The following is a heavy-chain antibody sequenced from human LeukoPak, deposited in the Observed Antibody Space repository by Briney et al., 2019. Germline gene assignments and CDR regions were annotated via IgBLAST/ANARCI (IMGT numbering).Heavy chain of an antibody. CDR1: GYIFTSYW. Sequence: GESLQISCKGSGYIFTSYWIGWVRQLPGKGLEWMGIIYPGDSDTRYSPSFQGQVTISADKSISTAYLQWSSLKASDTAMYYCARHFGANYDFWSGYYVYYYYMDVWGKGTTVTVSS. V-gene: IGHV5-51*01. D-gene: IGHD3-3*01. J-gene: IGHJ6*03. CDR3: ARHFGANYDFWSGYYVYYYYMDV. CDR2: IYPGDSDT.